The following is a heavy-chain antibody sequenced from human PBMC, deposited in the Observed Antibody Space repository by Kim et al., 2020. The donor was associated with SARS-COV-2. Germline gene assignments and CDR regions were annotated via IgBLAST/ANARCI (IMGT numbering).Heavy chain of an antibody. D-gene: IGHD2-15*01. Sequence: SVKVSCKASGGTFSSYAISWVRQAPGQGLEWMGRIIPILGIANYAQKFQGRVTITADKSTSTAYMELSSLRSEDTAVYYCARVVCSGGRCYWIDYWGQG. J-gene: IGHJ4*02. V-gene: IGHV1-69*04. CDR1: GGTFSSYA. CDR3: ARVVCSGGRCYWIDY. CDR2: IIPILGIA.